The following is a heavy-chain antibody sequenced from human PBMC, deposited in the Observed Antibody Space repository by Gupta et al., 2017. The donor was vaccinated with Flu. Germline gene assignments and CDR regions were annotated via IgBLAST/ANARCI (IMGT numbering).Heavy chain of an antibody. CDR2: ISSSSSYI. V-gene: IGHV3-21*01. CDR1: GFTFSSYS. CDR3: ARVYYALGMDV. D-gene: IGHD3-22*01. Sequence: EVQLVESGGGLVKTGGSLSISCAASGFTFSSYSMNWVRQAPGKGLEWVSSISSSSSYIYYAESVKGRFTSSRDNAKTSLYLQMNSLRAEDTAVYYCARVYYALGMDVWGQGTTVTVSS. J-gene: IGHJ6*02.